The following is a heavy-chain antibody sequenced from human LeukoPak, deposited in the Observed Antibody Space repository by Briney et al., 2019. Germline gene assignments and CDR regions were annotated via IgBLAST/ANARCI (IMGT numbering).Heavy chain of an antibody. Sequence: GGSQRLSCAASGFTFSSYAMSWVRQAPGKGLEWVSAISGSGGSTYYADSVKGRFTISRDNSKNTLYLQMNSLRAEDTAVYYCAKDPSIVVVVPTFDYWGQGTLVTVSS. J-gene: IGHJ4*02. CDR3: AKDPSIVVVVPTFDY. D-gene: IGHD2-15*01. CDR2: ISGSGGST. V-gene: IGHV3-23*01. CDR1: GFTFSSYA.